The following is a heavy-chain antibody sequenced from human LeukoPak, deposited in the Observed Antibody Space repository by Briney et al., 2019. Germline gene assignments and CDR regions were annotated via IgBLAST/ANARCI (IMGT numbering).Heavy chain of an antibody. Sequence: GGSLRLSCAASGFTFSSYAMHWVRQAPGKGLEWVAVISYDGSNKYYADSVKGRFTISRDNSKNTLYLQMNSLRAEDTAVYFCARDVGVVGPDLDHWGQGTLVTVSS. CDR2: ISYDGSNK. J-gene: IGHJ4*02. CDR1: GFTFSSYA. CDR3: ARDVGVVGPDLDH. V-gene: IGHV3-30-3*01. D-gene: IGHD2-2*01.